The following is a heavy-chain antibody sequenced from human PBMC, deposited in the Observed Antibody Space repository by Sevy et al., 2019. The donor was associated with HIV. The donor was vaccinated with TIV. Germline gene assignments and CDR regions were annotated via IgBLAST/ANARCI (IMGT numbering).Heavy chain of an antibody. V-gene: IGHV3-30*04. Sequence: GGSLRLSCVASGFIFTNYAMHWVRQAPGKGLEWVAVISSDGSTKYYPDSVKGRFTISRDNSKNTLYLQMNSLRAEDTAVYYCARGALAVGYLYYFDYWGQGTLVTVSS. CDR3: ARGALAVGYLYYFDY. CDR2: ISSDGSTK. J-gene: IGHJ4*02. D-gene: IGHD2-15*01. CDR1: GFIFTNYA.